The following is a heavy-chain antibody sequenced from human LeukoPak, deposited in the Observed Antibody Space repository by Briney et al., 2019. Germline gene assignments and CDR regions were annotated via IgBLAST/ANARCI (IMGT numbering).Heavy chain of an antibody. CDR3: ARTYSGRSYYFDC. D-gene: IGHD1-26*01. Sequence: PSETLSLTCTVSGXSISSFHWSWIRQPPGKGLEHIGNIYDSGSTYYNPSLKSRVTISVDTSKNQFSLKLSSVTAADTAVYYCARTYSGRSYYFDCWGQGTLVTVSS. CDR2: IYDSGST. V-gene: IGHV4-59*01. CDR1: GXSISSFH. J-gene: IGHJ4*02.